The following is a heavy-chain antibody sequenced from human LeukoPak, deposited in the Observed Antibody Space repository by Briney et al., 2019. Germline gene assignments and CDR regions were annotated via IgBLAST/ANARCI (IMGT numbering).Heavy chain of an antibody. CDR1: GGSVSSASYY. CDR3: ARDPPVAGTS. Sequence: SETLSLTCTVSGGSVSSASYYWTWIRQPPGKGLEWIGYIYASGNTNYNPSLKSRVTISVDTSKNQFSLKLSSVTAADTAVYYCARDPPVAGTSWGQGTLVTVSS. D-gene: IGHD6-19*01. CDR2: IYASGNT. V-gene: IGHV4-61*01. J-gene: IGHJ4*02.